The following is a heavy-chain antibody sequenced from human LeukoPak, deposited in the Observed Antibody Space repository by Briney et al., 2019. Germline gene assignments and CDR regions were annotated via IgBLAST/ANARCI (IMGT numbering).Heavy chain of an antibody. V-gene: IGHV4-38-2*01. CDR3: ATYCSSTSCYGGGDY. CDR2: IYHSGST. J-gene: IGHJ4*02. D-gene: IGHD2-2*01. Sequence: SETLSVTCAVSGYSISSGYYWGWIRQPPGKGLEWIGSIYHSGSTYYNPSLKSRVTISVDTSKNQFSLKLSSVTAADTAVYYCATYCSSTSCYGGGDYWGQGTLVTVSS. CDR1: GYSISSGYY.